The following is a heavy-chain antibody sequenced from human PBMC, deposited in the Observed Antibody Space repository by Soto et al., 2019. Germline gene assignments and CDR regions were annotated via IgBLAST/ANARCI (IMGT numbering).Heavy chain of an antibody. D-gene: IGHD2-8*01. CDR3: ARDKARPRECTNGVCSYYYYYYMEV. CDR2: ISSSSSYI. V-gene: IGHV3-21*01. J-gene: IGHJ6*03. CDR1: GFTFSSYG. Sequence: SGGGLVKPGGSLRLSCAASGFTFSSYGMNWVRQAPGKGLEWVSSISSSSSYIYYADSVKGRVTISRGNAKKTLYPQMNILRGDDTAVYYCARDKARPRECTNGVCSYYYYYYMEVWGKGTTVTVSS.